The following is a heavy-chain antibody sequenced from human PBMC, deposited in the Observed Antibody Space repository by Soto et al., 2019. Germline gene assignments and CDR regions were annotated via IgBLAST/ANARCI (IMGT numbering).Heavy chain of an antibody. V-gene: IGHV2-5*02. D-gene: IGHD1-1*01. CDR2: IYWDDDK. CDR1: GFSLTTRPMG. Sequence: QITLKESGPTLVTHTQTLTLTCTFSGFSLTTRPMGVGWIRQPPGKALEWLVVIYWDDDKRYSPSLKSRLTITKDTSQNQVVLTMTNMDPADTATYYCAHRLSGYTWNDGYFDYWGQGALVTVSS. J-gene: IGHJ4*02. CDR3: AHRLSGYTWNDGYFDY.